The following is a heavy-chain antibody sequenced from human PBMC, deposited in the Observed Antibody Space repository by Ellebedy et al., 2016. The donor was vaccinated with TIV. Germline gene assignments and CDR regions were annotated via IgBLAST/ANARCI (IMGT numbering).Heavy chain of an antibody. CDR1: GGSISSYY. J-gene: IGHJ4*02. CDR2: IYYSGST. CDR3: ARDSGVDGYNYQDY. V-gene: IGHV4-59*13. Sequence: SETLSLXCTVSGGSISSYYWSWIRQPPGKGLEWIGYIYYSGSTNYNPSLKSRVTISVDTSKNQFSLKLSSVTAADTAVYYCARDSGVDGYNYQDYWGQGTLVTVSS. D-gene: IGHD5-24*01.